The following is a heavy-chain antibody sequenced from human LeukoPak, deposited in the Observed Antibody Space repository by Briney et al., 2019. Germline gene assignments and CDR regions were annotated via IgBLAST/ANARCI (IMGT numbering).Heavy chain of an antibody. CDR2: ISGSGGST. V-gene: IGHV3-23*01. CDR1: GFTFSSYG. J-gene: IGHJ4*02. D-gene: IGHD6-19*01. CDR3: AKSPYSSGWYHDY. Sequence: GGTLRLSCAASGFTFSSYGMSWVRQAPGKGLEWVSGISGSGGSTYYADSVKGRFTISRDNSKNTLYLQMNSLRAEDTAVYYCAKSPYSSGWYHDYWGQGTLVTVSS.